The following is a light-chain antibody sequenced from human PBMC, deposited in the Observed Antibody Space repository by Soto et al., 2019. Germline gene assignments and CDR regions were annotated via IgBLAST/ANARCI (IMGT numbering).Light chain of an antibody. Sequence: DIQMTQSPSSLSASVGDRVTITCRASQGISNYLAWYQQKPGKVPKLLIYAASTLQSGVPSRFSGSGSGTDFTLTISSLQPEDVATYYCQKYNSALSITFVQGTRLEIK. CDR3: QKYNSALSIT. CDR2: AAS. V-gene: IGKV1-27*01. CDR1: QGISNY. J-gene: IGKJ5*01.